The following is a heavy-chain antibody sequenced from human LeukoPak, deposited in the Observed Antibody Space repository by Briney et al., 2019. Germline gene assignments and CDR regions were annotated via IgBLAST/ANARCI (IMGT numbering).Heavy chain of an antibody. Sequence: GASVKVSCKASGYTFTSHGISWVRQAPGQGREWMGWISAYNGDTKYAQKTQGRVTMTTDASTSTAYMELRSLRSDDTAMYYCARDASNSSGFYAYLDSWGQGTLVTVSS. CDR2: ISAYNGDT. CDR3: ARDASNSSGFYAYLDS. V-gene: IGHV1-18*01. CDR1: GYTFTSHG. D-gene: IGHD6-19*01. J-gene: IGHJ4*02.